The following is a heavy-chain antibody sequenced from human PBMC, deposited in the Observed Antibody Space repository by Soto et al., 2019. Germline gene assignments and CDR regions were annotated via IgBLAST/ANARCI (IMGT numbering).Heavy chain of an antibody. V-gene: IGHV4-31*03. CDR2: IYYSGST. CDR3: ARVVVAAGVRGVYYYYYYMDV. D-gene: IGHD2-2*01. CDR1: GGSIGSGGYY. Sequence: PSATLPLTCTVSGGSIGSGGYYWSWIRQHPRKGLEWIGYIYYSGSTYYNPSLKSRVTISVDTSKNQFSLKLSSVTAADTAVYYCARVVVAAGVRGVYYYYYYMDVWGKRTTVTVSS. J-gene: IGHJ6*03.